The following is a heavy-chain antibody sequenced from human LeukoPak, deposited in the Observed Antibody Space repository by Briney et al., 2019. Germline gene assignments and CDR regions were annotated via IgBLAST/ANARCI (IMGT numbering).Heavy chain of an antibody. V-gene: IGHV4-34*01. CDR1: GGSFSGYY. J-gene: IGHJ4*02. CDR3: AEGVGATVDY. CDR2: INHSGST. D-gene: IGHD1-26*01. Sequence: SETLSLTCAVYGGSFSGYYWGWIRQPPGKGLEWIGEINHSGSTNYNPSLKSRVTISVDTSKNQFSLKLSSVTAADTAVYYCAEGVGATVDYWGQGTLVTVSS.